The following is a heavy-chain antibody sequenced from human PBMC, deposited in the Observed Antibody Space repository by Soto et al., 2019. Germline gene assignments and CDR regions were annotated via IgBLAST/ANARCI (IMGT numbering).Heavy chain of an antibody. CDR3: VFHPIGYSGYDSAL. V-gene: IGHV4-39*01. CDR2: IYHSGST. D-gene: IGHD5-12*01. CDR1: GVSIISSSYY. J-gene: IGHJ4*02. Sequence: TSETLSLTCSVSGVSIISSSYYWGLIRQPPGKGLEWIGSIYHSGSTYYNPSLKSRVTISVDTSKNQFSLKLSSVTAADTAVYYCVFHPIGYSGYDSALWGKGNLVTVYS.